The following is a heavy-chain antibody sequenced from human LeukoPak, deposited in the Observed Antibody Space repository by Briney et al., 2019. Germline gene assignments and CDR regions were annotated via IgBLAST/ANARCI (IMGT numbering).Heavy chain of an antibody. Sequence: SETLSLTCTVSGGSLSSYYWSWIRQPPGKELEWIGYIYHSDSTSYNPSLKSRVTISVDTSRNQFSLKLRSVTAADTAVYYCARGGQQLAQSGYHYYGMDVWGQGTTVTVSS. D-gene: IGHD6-13*01. J-gene: IGHJ6*02. V-gene: IGHV4-59*01. CDR2: IYHSDST. CDR3: ARGGQQLAQSGYHYYGMDV. CDR1: GGSLSSYY.